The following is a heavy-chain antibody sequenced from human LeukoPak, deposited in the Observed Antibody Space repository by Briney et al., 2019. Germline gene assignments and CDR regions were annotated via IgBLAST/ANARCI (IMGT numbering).Heavy chain of an antibody. J-gene: IGHJ6*02. V-gene: IGHV1-24*01. CDR3: ARDQVQFGDSGMDV. D-gene: IGHD1-1*01. CDR1: GYTLTELS. Sequence: VASVKVSCKVSGYTLTELSMHWVRQAPGKGLEWMGGFDPEDGETIYAQKFQGRVTMTEDTSTDTAYMELSSLRSEDTAVYYCARDQVQFGDSGMDVWGQGTTVTVSS. CDR2: FDPEDGET.